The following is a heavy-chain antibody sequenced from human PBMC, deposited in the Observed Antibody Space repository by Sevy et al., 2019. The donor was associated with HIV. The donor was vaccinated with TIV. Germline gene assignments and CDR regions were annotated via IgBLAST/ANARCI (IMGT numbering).Heavy chain of an antibody. CDR1: GGSISSSSYY. Sequence: SETLSLTCTVSGGSISSSSYYWGWIRQPPGKGLEWIGSIYYSGSTYYNPSLKSRVTISVDTSKNQFSLKLSSVTAADTAVYYCARHLVVKTYYDFWSGYWGIDYWGQGTLVTVSS. CDR3: ARHLVVKTYYDFWSGYWGIDY. D-gene: IGHD3-3*01. V-gene: IGHV4-39*01. CDR2: IYYSGST. J-gene: IGHJ4*02.